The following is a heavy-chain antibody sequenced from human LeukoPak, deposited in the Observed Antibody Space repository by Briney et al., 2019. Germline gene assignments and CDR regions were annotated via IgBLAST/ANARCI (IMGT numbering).Heavy chain of an antibody. CDR2: IRYDGSNK. Sequence: PGGSLRLSCAASGFTFSSYGMHWVRQAPGKGLEWVAFIRYDGSNKYYADSVKGRFTISRDNSKNTLYLQMNSLRAEDTAVYYCAKDVTIVVVPTHYWGQGTLVTVSS. J-gene: IGHJ4*02. D-gene: IGHD3-22*01. CDR3: AKDVTIVVVPTHY. V-gene: IGHV3-30*02. CDR1: GFTFSSYG.